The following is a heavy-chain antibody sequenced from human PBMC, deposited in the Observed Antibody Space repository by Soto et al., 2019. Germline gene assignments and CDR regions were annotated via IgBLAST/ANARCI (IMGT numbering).Heavy chain of an antibody. CDR2: IYHSGGT. J-gene: IGHJ5*02. CDR3: ARGTLYSGSYPNWFDP. D-gene: IGHD1-26*01. CDR1: GGSISSGGYS. V-gene: IGHV4-30-2*01. Sequence: SETLSLTCAVSGGSISSGGYSWSWIRQPPGKGLEWIGYIYHSGGTNYNPSLKSRVTISVDTSKNQFSLKLSSVTAADTAVYYCARGTLYSGSYPNWFDPWGQGTLVTVSS.